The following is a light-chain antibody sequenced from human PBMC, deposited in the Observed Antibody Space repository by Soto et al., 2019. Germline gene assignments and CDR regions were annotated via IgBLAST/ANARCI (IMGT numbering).Light chain of an antibody. CDR2: EVS. CDR1: SSDVGGYNY. Sequence: QSALTQPASVSGSPGQSITISCTGTSSDVGGYNYVSWYQQHPGKAPKLMIYEVSNRPSGVSNRFSGSKSGNTASLTISGLQAEDEAAYYCSSYTSSSTLGVFGTGTKVTVL. CDR3: SSYTSSSTLGV. J-gene: IGLJ1*01. V-gene: IGLV2-14*01.